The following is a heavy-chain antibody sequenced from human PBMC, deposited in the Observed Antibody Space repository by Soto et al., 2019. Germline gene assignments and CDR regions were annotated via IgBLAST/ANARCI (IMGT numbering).Heavy chain of an antibody. V-gene: IGHV1-2*02. CDR1: GYTFTGYY. CDR3: ARGPYYYDSSGPPSAS. Sequence: ASVKVSCKASGYTFTGYYMHWVRQAPGQGLEWMGWINPNSGGTNYAQKFQGRVTMTXXXXXXXXXXXXXRLRSDDTAVYYCARGPYYYDSSGPPSASWGQGTLVTVSS. D-gene: IGHD3-22*01. CDR2: INPNSGGT. J-gene: IGHJ5*02.